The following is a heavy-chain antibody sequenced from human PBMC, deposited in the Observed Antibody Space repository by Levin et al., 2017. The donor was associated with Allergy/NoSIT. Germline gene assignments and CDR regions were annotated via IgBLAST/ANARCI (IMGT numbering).Heavy chain of an antibody. D-gene: IGHD3-16*02. CDR1: GFTFGDYA. V-gene: IGHV3-49*04. CDR2: IRNKAHGGTT. J-gene: IGHJ4*02. Sequence: GGSLRLSCTGSGFTFGDYAMSWVRQAPGKGLEWVGFIRNKAHGGTTEYAASVKGRLTISRDDSKCIAYLQMNSLKTEDTAVYFCARGGPPNYDYNWGSYRDGYFDYWGQGALVTVSS. CDR3: ARGGPPNYDYNWGSYRDGYFDY.